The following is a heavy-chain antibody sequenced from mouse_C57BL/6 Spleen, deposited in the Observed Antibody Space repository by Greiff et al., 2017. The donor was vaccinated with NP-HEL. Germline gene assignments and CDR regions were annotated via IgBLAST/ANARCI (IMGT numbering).Heavy chain of an antibody. CDR1: GYAFSSYW. V-gene: IGHV1-80*01. J-gene: IGHJ3*01. D-gene: IGHD3-1*01. CDR2: IYPGDGDT. Sequence: VQLQQSGAELVKPGASVKISCKASGYAFSSYWMNWVKQRPGKGLEWIGQIYPGDGDTNYNGKFKGKATLTADKSSSTAYMQVSSLTSEGSAVYFCARSGGGGAWFAYWGQGTLVTVSA. CDR3: ARSGGGGAWFAY.